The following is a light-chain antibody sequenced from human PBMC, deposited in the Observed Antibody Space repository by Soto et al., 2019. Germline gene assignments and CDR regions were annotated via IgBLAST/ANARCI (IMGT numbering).Light chain of an antibody. J-gene: IGKJ1*01. CDR2: DAS. V-gene: IGKV1-5*01. CDR3: QQYYSYSWT. Sequence: DIQMTHPPSTLSASVGARVTITCRASQSISYWLAGYRQKPGQAPTLLIYDASTLDSGVPSRLSGSGFGTDFSLSGSSLQPEDFGTYYCQQYYSYSWTVGQGTKV. CDR1: QSISYW.